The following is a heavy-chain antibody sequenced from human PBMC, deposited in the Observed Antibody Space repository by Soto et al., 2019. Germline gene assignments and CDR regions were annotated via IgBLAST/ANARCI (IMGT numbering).Heavy chain of an antibody. J-gene: IGHJ6*02. Sequence: QVQLVESGGGVVQPGRSLRLSCAASGFTFSSYAMHWVCQAPGKGLEWVAVISYDGSNKYYADSVKGRFTISRDNSKNTLYLQMNSLRAEDTAVYYCARDGVTRYCSGGSCYSKGSSGGQTVYYGMDVWGQGTTVTVSS. CDR1: GFTFSSYA. CDR3: ARDGVTRYCSGGSCYSKGSSGGQTVYYGMDV. CDR2: ISYDGSNK. V-gene: IGHV3-30-3*01. D-gene: IGHD2-15*01.